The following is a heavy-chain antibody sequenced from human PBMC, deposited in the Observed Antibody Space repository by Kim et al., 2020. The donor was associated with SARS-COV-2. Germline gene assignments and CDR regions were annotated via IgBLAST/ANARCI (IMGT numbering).Heavy chain of an antibody. V-gene: IGHV1-69*04. CDR3: ARVWDGLLGNWFDP. CDR2: IIPILGIA. J-gene: IGHJ5*02. CDR1: GGTFSSYA. Sequence: SVKVSCKASGGTFSSYAISWVRQAPGQGLEWMGRIIPILGIANYAQKFQGRVTITADKSTSTAYMELSSLRSEDTAVYYCARVWDGLLGNWFDPWGQGTLVTVSS. D-gene: IGHD1-26*01.